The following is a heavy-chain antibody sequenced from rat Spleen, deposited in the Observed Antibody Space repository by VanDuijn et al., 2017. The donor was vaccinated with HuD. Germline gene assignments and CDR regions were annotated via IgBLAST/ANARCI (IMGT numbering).Heavy chain of an antibody. CDR2: INSAGST. Sequence: EVQLQESGPGLVKPSQSLSLTCSVTDYSITSNFWGWIRKFPGNKMEWMGYINSAGSTNYNPSLKSRISITRDTSKNQFFLQVNSVTTEDTATYYCARGVMDAWGQGASVTVSS. V-gene: IGHV3-3*01. J-gene: IGHJ4*01. CDR3: ARGVMDA. CDR1: DYSITSNF.